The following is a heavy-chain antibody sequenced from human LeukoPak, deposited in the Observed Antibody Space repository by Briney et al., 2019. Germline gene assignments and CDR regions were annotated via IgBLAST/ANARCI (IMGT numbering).Heavy chain of an antibody. D-gene: IGHD4-17*01. Sequence: GGSLRLSCAASGFTFSSYVMHWVRQAPGKGLEWVAIISYDGSNEYYADSVKGRFTISRDNSKNTLYLQMGSLRAEDMAVYYCARDKDGDYTLDYWGQGTLVTVSS. V-gene: IGHV3-30*14. CDR1: GFTFSSYV. CDR2: ISYDGSNE. J-gene: IGHJ4*02. CDR3: ARDKDGDYTLDY.